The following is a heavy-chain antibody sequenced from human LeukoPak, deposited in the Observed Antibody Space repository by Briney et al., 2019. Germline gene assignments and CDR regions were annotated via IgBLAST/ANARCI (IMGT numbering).Heavy chain of an antibody. V-gene: IGHV4-34*01. CDR2: INHSGST. CDR3: ARGRGDYIWGSYRYYVSYYFDY. CDR1: GGSFSGYY. D-gene: IGHD3-16*02. Sequence: PSETLSLTCAVYGGSFSGYYWSWIRQPPGKGLEWIGEINHSGSTNYNPSLKSRVTISVDTSKNQFSLKLCSVTAADTAVYYCARGRGDYIWGSYRYYVSYYFDYWGQGTLVTVSS. J-gene: IGHJ4*02.